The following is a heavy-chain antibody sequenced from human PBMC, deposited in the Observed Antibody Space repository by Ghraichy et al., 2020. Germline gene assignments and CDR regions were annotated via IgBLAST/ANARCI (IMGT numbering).Heavy chain of an antibody. CDR3: ARGANDFWSGYFVY. V-gene: IGHV3-21*01. CDR2: ISSSSSYI. D-gene: IGHD3-3*01. Sequence: GGSLRLSCAASGFTFSSYSMNWVRQAPGKGLEWVSSISSSSSYIYYADSVKGRFTISRDNAKNSLYLQMNSLRAEDTAVYYCARGANDFWSGYFVYWGQGTLVTVSS. CDR1: GFTFSSYS. J-gene: IGHJ4*02.